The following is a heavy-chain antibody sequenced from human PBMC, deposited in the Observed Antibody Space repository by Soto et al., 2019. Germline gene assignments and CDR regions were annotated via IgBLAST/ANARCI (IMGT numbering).Heavy chain of an antibody. Sequence: QVQLVQSGAEVKKPGASVKVSCKASGYTFTGYYMHWVRQAPGQGLEWMGRINPNSGGTNYAQKFQGRVTMTRDTSVSTAFMELSRLSSDDTAVYDCARFRQYGDHSDYWGQGTLVSVSS. V-gene: IGHV1-2*02. CDR3: ARFRQYGDHSDY. D-gene: IGHD4-17*01. J-gene: IGHJ4*02. CDR1: GYTFTGYY. CDR2: INPNSGGT.